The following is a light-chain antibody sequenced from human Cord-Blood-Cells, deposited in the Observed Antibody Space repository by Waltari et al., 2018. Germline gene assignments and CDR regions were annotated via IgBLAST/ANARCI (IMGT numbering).Light chain of an antibody. J-gene: IGKJ2*01. CDR2: VGT. V-gene: IGKV4-1*01. CDR1: QSVLYSSNNKNY. CDR3: QQYYSTPYT. Sequence: DIVMTQSPDSLAVSLGERATINCKSSQSVLYSSNNKNYLAWYQQKPGQPPKLPIYVGTTREARVPDRFSGSGSGTDFTLTISSLQAEDVAVYYCQQYYSTPYTFGQGTKLEIK.